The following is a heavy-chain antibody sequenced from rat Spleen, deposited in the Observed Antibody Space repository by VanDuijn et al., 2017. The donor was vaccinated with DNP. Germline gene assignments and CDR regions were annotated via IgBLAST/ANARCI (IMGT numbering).Heavy chain of an antibody. Sequence: EVQLQESGPGLAKPSQSLSLTCSVTGYSITSAYWGWIRKFPVNKMEWIGHISYSGSTSYNPSLKSRISITRDTSKNQFFLQLNSVTTEDTATYYCARFTRTIAADYWGQGVMVTVSS. CDR1: GYSITSAY. D-gene: IGHD1-2*01. V-gene: IGHV3-1*01. J-gene: IGHJ2*01. CDR3: ARFTRTIAADY. CDR2: ISYSGST.